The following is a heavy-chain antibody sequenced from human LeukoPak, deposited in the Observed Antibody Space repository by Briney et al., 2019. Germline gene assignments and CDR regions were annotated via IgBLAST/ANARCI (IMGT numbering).Heavy chain of an antibody. D-gene: IGHD2-2*01. CDR2: IRYDGSNK. CDR1: GFTFSSYG. Sequence: PGGSLRLSCAASGFTFSSYGMHWVRQAPGKGLEWVAFIRYDGSNKYYADSVKGRFTISRDNAKNSLYLQMNSLRAEDTAVYYCARGVRYCSSTSCYLSRYYYYMDVWGKGTTVTISS. CDR3: ARGVRYCSSTSCYLSRYYYYMDV. J-gene: IGHJ6*03. V-gene: IGHV3-30*02.